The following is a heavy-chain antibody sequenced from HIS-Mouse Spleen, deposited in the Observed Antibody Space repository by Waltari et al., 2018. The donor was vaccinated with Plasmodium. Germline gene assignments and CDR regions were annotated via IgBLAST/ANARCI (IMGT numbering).Heavy chain of an antibody. V-gene: IGHV4-34*01. CDR1: GGSFSGYY. Sequence: QVQLQQWGAGLLKPSETLSLICAVYGGSFSGYYWSWIRQPPGKGLEWMGEINHSGSTNYNPSLKSRVTISVDTSKNQFSLKLSSVTAADTAVYYCARGLRGHYWYFDLWGRGTLVTVSS. J-gene: IGHJ2*01. D-gene: IGHD3-10*01. CDR2: INHSGST. CDR3: ARGLRGHYWYFDL.